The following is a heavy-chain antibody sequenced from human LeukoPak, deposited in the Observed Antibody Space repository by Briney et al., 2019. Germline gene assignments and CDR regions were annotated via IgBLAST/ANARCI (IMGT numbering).Heavy chain of an antibody. V-gene: IGHV3-23*01. CDR3: ARDSGSYLQPTDY. CDR1: GFTFSSYA. CDR2: INGNGLST. Sequence: PGGSLRLSCAASGFTFSSYAMAWVRQAPGKGLEWVSSINGNGLSTYYADSVKGRFTISRDTSKSTLYLQMNSLRGDDTAVYHCARDSGSYLQPTDYWGQGTLVTVSS. J-gene: IGHJ4*02. D-gene: IGHD1-26*01.